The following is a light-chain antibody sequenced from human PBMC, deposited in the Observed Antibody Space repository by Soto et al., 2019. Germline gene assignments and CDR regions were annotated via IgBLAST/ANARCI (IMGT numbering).Light chain of an antibody. J-gene: IGKJ1*01. CDR1: QGIRND. V-gene: IGKV1-6*01. Sequence: AIQMTQSPSSLSASVGDRVTITCRASQGIRNDLGWYQQKPGKAPKLLIYAASTLQSGVPSRFSGSGSGTDFTITISSLQPDDFATYYCLQAYNYPRTFGQGTKVEIK. CDR2: AAS. CDR3: LQAYNYPRT.